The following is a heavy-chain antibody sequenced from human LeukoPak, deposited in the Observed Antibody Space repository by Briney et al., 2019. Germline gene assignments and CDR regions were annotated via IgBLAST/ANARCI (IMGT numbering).Heavy chain of an antibody. CDR1: GGSISSNY. V-gene: IGHV4-59*12. CDR2: IYNSGST. CDR3: ARGSPTPDY. Sequence: SETLSLTCTVSGGSISSNYWSWIRQPPGKGLEWIGYIYNSGSTNYNPSLKSRVTISVDTSKNQFSLKLNSVTAADTAVYYCARGSPTPDYWGQGTLVTVSS. D-gene: IGHD1-26*01. J-gene: IGHJ4*02.